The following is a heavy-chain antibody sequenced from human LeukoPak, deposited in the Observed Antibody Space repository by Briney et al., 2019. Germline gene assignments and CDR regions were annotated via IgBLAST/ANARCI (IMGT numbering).Heavy chain of an antibody. D-gene: IGHD5-18*01. V-gene: IGHV4-34*01. CDR1: GGSFSGYY. J-gene: IGHJ4*02. Sequence: SETLSLTCAVYGGSFSGYYLSWIRQPPGKGLEWIGEINHSGSTNYNPSLKSRVTISVDTSKNQFSLKLSSVTAADTAVYYCARDRGVYSYGYIRYFDYWGQGTLVTVSS. CDR3: ARDRGVYSYGYIRYFDY. CDR2: INHSGST.